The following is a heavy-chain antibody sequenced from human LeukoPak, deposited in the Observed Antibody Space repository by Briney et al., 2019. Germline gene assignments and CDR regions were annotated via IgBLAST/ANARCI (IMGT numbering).Heavy chain of an antibody. Sequence: SVKVSCKASGGTFSSYAISWVRQAPRQGLEWMGGIIPIFGTANYAQKFQGRVTITTDESTSTAYMELSSLRSEDTAVYYCARGARYQLQLNWFDPWGQGTLVTVSS. V-gene: IGHV1-69*05. J-gene: IGHJ5*02. CDR1: GGTFSSYA. CDR2: IIPIFGTA. D-gene: IGHD2-2*01. CDR3: ARGARYQLQLNWFDP.